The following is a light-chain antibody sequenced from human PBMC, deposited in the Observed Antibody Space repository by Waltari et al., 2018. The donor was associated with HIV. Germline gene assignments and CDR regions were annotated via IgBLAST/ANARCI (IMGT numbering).Light chain of an antibody. CDR3: SSYATNTTVI. CDR2: DVT. J-gene: IGLJ2*01. V-gene: IGLV2-14*03. CDR1: TSAVGGYDF. Sequence: QSALTQPDSVSGSPGQSITISCPGTTSAVGGYDFVSWFQQHPGKAPHLLIYDVTSRPSGTSDRFSGSKSGATASLTISGLQAEDEADYYCSSYATNTTVIFGGGTKVTVL.